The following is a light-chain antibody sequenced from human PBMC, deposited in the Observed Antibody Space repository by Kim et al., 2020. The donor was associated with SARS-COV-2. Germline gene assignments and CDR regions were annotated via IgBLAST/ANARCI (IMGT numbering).Light chain of an antibody. CDR1: STNIGTYY. Sequence: GQTVTISCSGSSTNIGTYYVSSCQQLPPRIPQILIYYNDNRPSAGVERRSGSTTGASSALVITSLQTGDEADYYYGTSDGSLSVWVSGGGTKVTVL. V-gene: IGLV1-51*01. CDR2: YND. CDR3: GTSDGSLSVWV. J-gene: IGLJ3*02.